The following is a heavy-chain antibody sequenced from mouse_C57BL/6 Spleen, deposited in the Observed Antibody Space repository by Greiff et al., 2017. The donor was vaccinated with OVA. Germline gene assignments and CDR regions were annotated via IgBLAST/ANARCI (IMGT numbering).Heavy chain of an antibody. D-gene: IGHD1-1*01. CDR1: GFTIKNTY. J-gene: IGHJ4*01. Sequence: VQLQQSVAELVRPGASVKLSCTASGFTIKNTYMHWVKQRPEQGLEWIGRIDPANGNTTYAPKFQGKATITADTSSNTAYLQLSSLTSEDTAIYYCAITTVNYAMDYWGQGTSVTVSS. CDR2: IDPANGNT. CDR3: AITTVNYAMDY. V-gene: IGHV14-3*01.